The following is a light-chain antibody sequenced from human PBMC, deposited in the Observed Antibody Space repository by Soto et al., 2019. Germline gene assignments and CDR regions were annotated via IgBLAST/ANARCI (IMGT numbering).Light chain of an antibody. J-gene: IGKJ5*01. CDR2: GAS. Sequence: EIVLTQSPGTLSLSPGERATLSCRAIQSVSSSYLAWYQQKPGQAPWLLIYGASSRATGIPARFSGSGSGTEFTLTISSLQSEDFAVYYCQQYHNWPPITFGQGTRLEI. V-gene: IGKV3-20*01. CDR1: QSVSSSY. CDR3: QQYHNWPPIT.